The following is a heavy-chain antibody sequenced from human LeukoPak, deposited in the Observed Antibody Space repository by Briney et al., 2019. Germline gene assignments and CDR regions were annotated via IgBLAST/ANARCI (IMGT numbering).Heavy chain of an antibody. CDR2: INPNSGGT. V-gene: IGHV1-2*02. Sequence: ASVKVSCKASGYSFADYYMHWVRQAPGQGLEWMGWINPNSGGTNYAQKFQGRVTMTRDTSISTAYMELSRLRSDDTAVYYCARDESSIVGATPGHWGQGTLVTASS. CDR3: ARDESSIVGATPGH. J-gene: IGHJ4*02. D-gene: IGHD1-26*01. CDR1: GYSFADYY.